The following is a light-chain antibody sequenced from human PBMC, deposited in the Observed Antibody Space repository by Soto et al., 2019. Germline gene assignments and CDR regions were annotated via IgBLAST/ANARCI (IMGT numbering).Light chain of an antibody. CDR2: EGS. J-gene: IGLJ3*02. Sequence: QSALTQPASVSGSPGQSITISCTGTSSDVGSYNLVSWYQQHPGRAPKLMIYEGSKRPSGVSDRFSGSKSGNTASLTISGLQAEDEADYYCCSYAGGTTFSWVFGGGTKLTVL. V-gene: IGLV2-23*03. CDR3: CSYAGGTTFSWV. CDR1: SSDVGSYNL.